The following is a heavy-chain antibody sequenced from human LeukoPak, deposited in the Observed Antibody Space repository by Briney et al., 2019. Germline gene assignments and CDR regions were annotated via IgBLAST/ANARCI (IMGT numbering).Heavy chain of an antibody. CDR1: GFTFHSYA. CDR3: AKVRLGLLTTPTDAFDI. D-gene: IGHD1-1*01. J-gene: IGHJ3*02. V-gene: IGHV3-23*01. CDR2: ISGSGSST. Sequence: GGSLRLSCAASGFTFHSYAMSWVRQAPRKGLEWVSVISGSGSSTYYADSVKGRFTISRDNSKNTLYLQMNSLSAEDTAVYYCAKVRLGLLTTPTDAFDIWGQGTMVTVSP.